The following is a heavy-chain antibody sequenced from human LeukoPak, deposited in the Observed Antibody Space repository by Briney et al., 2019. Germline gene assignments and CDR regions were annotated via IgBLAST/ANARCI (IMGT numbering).Heavy chain of an antibody. Sequence: GGSLRLSCAASGFTVSSDYMSWVRQAPGKGLEWVSVIYSGGSTYYADSVKGRFTISRDNSKNTLYLQMNSLRAEDTAVYYCARDIAAAGYFDYWGQGTLVTVSS. D-gene: IGHD6-13*01. CDR2: IYSGGST. J-gene: IGHJ4*02. CDR1: GFTVSSDY. V-gene: IGHV3-53*01. CDR3: ARDIAAAGYFDY.